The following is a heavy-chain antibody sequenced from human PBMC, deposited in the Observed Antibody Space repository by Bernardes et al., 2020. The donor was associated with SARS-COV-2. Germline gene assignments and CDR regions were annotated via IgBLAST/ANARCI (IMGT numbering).Heavy chain of an antibody. Sequence: GGSLRLSCAASGFTFSYYEMNWVRQAPGKGLEWVSYISRSGTTIYYAESVEGRFTMSRDNAKNSLYLEMNSLRAEDTGVYYCARDGDYGFAARFFDYWGPGTLVTVSS. CDR2: ISRSGTTI. CDR3: ARDGDYGFAARFFDY. CDR1: GFTFSYYE. J-gene: IGHJ4*02. D-gene: IGHD4-17*01. V-gene: IGHV3-48*03.